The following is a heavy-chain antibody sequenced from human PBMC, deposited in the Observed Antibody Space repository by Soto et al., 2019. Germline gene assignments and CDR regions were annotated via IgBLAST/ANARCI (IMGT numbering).Heavy chain of an antibody. Sequence: EEQLVESGGGLVQPGGSLRLSCAASGFTFSNHVMTWVRQAPGRGLGWVSAINRDFNTYYADSVKGRFTISRDNAKDSLYLQMNSLRADDTAVYYCVNGDYYVGQGTLVTVS. D-gene: IGHD4-17*01. CDR1: GFTFSNHV. V-gene: IGHV3-48*01. CDR2: INRDFNT. J-gene: IGHJ4*02. CDR3: VNGDYY.